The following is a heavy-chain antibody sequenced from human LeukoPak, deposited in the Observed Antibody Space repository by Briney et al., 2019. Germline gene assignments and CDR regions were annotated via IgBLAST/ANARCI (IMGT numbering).Heavy chain of an antibody. CDR2: ISAYNGNT. J-gene: IGHJ4*02. CDR1: GHTFTSYG. Sequence: ASAKVSCKASGHTFTSYGISWVRQAPGQGLEWMGWISAYNGNTNYAQKLQGRVTMTTDTSTSTAYMELRSLRSDDTAVYYCARDDSMIVVVSFDYWDQGTLVTVSS. D-gene: IGHD3-22*01. V-gene: IGHV1-18*01. CDR3: ARDDSMIVVVSFDY.